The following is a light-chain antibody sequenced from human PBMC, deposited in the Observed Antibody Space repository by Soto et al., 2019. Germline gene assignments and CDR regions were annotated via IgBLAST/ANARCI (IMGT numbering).Light chain of an antibody. J-gene: IGLJ1*01. V-gene: IGLV2-11*01. Sequence: QSALTQPRSVSGSPGQSVTISCTGTSSDVGGYNYVSWYQQHPGKAPKLMIYDVSKRPSGVPDRFSGSKSGYTASLTISGLHAEDEADYFCCSYAGSYVHYVFGTGTNLTVL. CDR3: CSYAGSYVHYV. CDR2: DVS. CDR1: SSDVGGYNY.